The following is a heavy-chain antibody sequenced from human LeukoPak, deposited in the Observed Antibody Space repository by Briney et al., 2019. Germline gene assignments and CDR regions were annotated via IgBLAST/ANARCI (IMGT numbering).Heavy chain of an antibody. D-gene: IGHD1-26*01. CDR3: ASLLGEATLFDY. V-gene: IGHV3-7*01. J-gene: IGHJ4*02. CDR1: GFTFSRSW. CDR2: IKQDGSEK. Sequence: GGSLRLSCAASGFTFSRSWMIWVRQAPGKGLEWVANIKQDGSEKYYVDSVKGRFTISRDNAKNSLYLQVNSLKAEDTAMYYCASLLGEATLFDYWGQGTLVTVSS.